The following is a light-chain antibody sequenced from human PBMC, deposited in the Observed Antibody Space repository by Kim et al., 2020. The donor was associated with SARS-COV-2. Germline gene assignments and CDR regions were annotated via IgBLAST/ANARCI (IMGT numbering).Light chain of an antibody. J-gene: IGLJ2*01. CDR2: QHD. Sequence: SYELTQPPSVSVSPGQTARITCSGDKLGDKYAFWYQQEPGQSPVLVMFQHDKRPSGISQRFSGSNSGNTAILTISGTRTIDEADYYCQAWDSSAAVFGGG. V-gene: IGLV3-1*01. CDR1: KLGDKY. CDR3: QAWDSSAAV.